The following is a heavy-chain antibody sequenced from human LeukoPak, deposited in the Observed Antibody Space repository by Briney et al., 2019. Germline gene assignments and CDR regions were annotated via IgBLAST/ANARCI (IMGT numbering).Heavy chain of an antibody. CDR3: ERGIRYFDWLSLWNY. CDR1: GGSFSGYF. Sequence: SETLSLTCAVNGGSFSGYFWSWIRQPPGKGLDWSGEINHSGSTNYNPSLKSRVTMSVDTSKNQFSLKLSSVTAADTAVYYGERGIRYFDWLSLWNYWGQGTLVTVSS. V-gene: IGHV4-34*01. J-gene: IGHJ4*02. D-gene: IGHD3-9*01. CDR2: INHSGST.